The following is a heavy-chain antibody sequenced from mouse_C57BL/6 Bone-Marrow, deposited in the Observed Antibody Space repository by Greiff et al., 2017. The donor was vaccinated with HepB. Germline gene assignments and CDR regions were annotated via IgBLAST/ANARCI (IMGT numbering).Heavy chain of an antibody. Sequence: EVQLQESGPGLAKPSQTLSLTCSVTGYSITSDYWNWLRKFPGNKLEYMGYISYSGSTYYNPSLKSRISITRDTSKNQYYLQLNSVTTEDTATYYCARFYYGYDGLDYFDYWCQGTTLTVSS. CDR2: ISYSGST. CDR3: ARFYYGYDGLDYFDY. D-gene: IGHD2-2*01. V-gene: IGHV3-8*01. CDR1: GYSITSDY. J-gene: IGHJ2*01.